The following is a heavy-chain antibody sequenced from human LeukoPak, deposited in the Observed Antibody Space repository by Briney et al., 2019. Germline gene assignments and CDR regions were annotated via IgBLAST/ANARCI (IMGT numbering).Heavy chain of an antibody. J-gene: IGHJ4*02. CDR2: SFQSRKS. D-gene: IGHD2/OR15-2a*01. CDR3: ARVLSFPYLLDS. Sequence: PSETLSLTSAISRHYTYRGYDWAWFRQSPGKGLEWIATSFQSRKSFYNASLESRVTMSLDTSKSQFSLNLTSVTAADTAVYCCARVLSFPYLLDSWGRGTQVTVSS. CDR1: RHYTYRGYD. V-gene: IGHV4-38-2*01.